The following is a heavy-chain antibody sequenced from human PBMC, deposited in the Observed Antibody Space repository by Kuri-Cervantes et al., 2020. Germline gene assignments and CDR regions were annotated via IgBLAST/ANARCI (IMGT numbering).Heavy chain of an antibody. Sequence: LSLTCAASGFTFSSYGMHWVRQAPGKGLEWVAVIWYDGSNKYYADSVKGRFTISRDNSKNTLYLQMNSLRAEDTAVYYCATGLAVGQPLYYFDYWGQGTLVTVSS. CDR2: IWYDGSNK. J-gene: IGHJ4*02. CDR1: GFTFSSYG. V-gene: IGHV3-33*01. D-gene: IGHD2-21*01. CDR3: ATGLAVGQPLYYFDY.